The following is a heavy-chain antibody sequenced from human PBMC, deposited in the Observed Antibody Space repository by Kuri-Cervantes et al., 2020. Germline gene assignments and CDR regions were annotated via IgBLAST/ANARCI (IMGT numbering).Heavy chain of an antibody. Sequence: GESLKISCAASGFTFSSYGMHWVRQAPSKGLEWVAVISYDGSNKYYADSVKGRFTISRDNSKNTLYLQMNSLRAEDTAVYYCASNSDCSGGSCYSGYYYYGMDVWGQGTTVTVSS. CDR3: ASNSDCSGGSCYSGYYYYGMDV. V-gene: IGHV3-30*03. CDR1: GFTFSSYG. J-gene: IGHJ6*02. CDR2: ISYDGSNK. D-gene: IGHD2-15*01.